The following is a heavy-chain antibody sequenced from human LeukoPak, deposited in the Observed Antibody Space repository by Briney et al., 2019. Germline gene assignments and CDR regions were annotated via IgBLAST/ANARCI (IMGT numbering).Heavy chain of an antibody. CDR2: ISGSGGST. J-gene: IGHJ4*02. V-gene: IGHV3-23*01. CDR3: AKASGESYCTNGVCYTDYFDY. Sequence: GGSLRLSCAASGFTFSSYAMHWVRQAPGKGLEWVSAISGSGGSTYYADSVKGRFTISRDNSKNTLYLQMNSLRAEDTAVYYCAKASGESYCTNGVCYTDYFDYWGQGTLVTVSS. CDR1: GFTFSSYA. D-gene: IGHD2-8*01.